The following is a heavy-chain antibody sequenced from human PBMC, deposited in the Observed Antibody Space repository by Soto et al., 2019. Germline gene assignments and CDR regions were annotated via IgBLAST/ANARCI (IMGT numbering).Heavy chain of an antibody. Sequence: QVQLQESGPGLVKPSQTLSLTCTVSGGSISSGGYYWSWIRQHPGKGLEWIGYIYYSGSTYYNLSVECRVSQTADTSKNQSSLKLSSVAAADTVAYSGATYYYDSSCYSLFDYWGQGTLVTVAS. J-gene: IGHJ4*02. CDR1: GGSISSGGYY. D-gene: IGHD3-22*01. V-gene: IGHV4-31*03. CDR2: IYYSGST. CDR3: ATYYYDSSCYSLFDY.